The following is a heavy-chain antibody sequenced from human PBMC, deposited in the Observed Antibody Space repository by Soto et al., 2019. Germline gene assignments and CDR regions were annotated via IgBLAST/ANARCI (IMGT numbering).Heavy chain of an antibody. CDR1: GYTFTSYG. CDR2: ISAYNGNT. J-gene: IGHJ4*02. Sequence: ASVKVSCKSSGYTFTSYGISCVRQAPGQGLEWMGWISAYNGNTNYAQKLQGRVTMTTDTSTSTAYMELRSLRSDDTAVYYCVRDDVGLGIDYWGLGTLVTVSS. V-gene: IGHV1-18*01. D-gene: IGHD1-26*01. CDR3: VRDDVGLGIDY.